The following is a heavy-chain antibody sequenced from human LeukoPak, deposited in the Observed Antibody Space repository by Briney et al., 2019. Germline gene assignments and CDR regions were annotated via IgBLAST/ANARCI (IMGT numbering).Heavy chain of an antibody. CDR3: TTGVRDSSGYYNFDY. D-gene: IGHD3-22*01. J-gene: IGHJ4*02. CDR1: AFTFSNAW. CDR2: IKSKTDGGTI. Sequence: TGASLRLSCTASAFTFSNAWMNWVRQAPGKGLEWVGRIKSKTDGGTIDYAAPVKGRFTISRDDSKNTLYLQMSSLETEDTAMYYCTTGVRDSSGYYNFDYWGQGTLVTVSS. V-gene: IGHV3-15*01.